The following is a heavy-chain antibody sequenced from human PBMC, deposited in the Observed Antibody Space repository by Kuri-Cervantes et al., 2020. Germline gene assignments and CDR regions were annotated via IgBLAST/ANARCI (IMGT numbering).Heavy chain of an antibody. V-gene: IGHV3-48*01. J-gene: IGHJ4*02. Sequence: GESLKISCAASGFTFSDYSINWVRQAPGKGLEWLSYISGGSSSIYYADSVKGRFTISRDTAKSSLFLQMNSLRVEDTALYYCARDRGGVGYYFDYWGQGTLVTVSS. CDR3: ARDRGGVGYYFDY. CDR2: ISGGSSSI. D-gene: IGHD3-10*01. CDR1: GFTFSDYS.